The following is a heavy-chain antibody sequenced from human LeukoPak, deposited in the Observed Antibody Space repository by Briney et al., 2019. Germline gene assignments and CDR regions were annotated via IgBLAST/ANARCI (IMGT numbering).Heavy chain of an antibody. D-gene: IGHD5-24*01. Sequence: SETLSLTCAVYGVSFSGYYWSWIRQPPGKGLEWIGEINHSGSTNYNPSLKSRVTISVDTSKNQFSLKLSSVTAADTAVYYCARGARDGYNLVYYFDYWGRGTLVTVSS. V-gene: IGHV4-34*01. CDR2: INHSGST. CDR3: ARGARDGYNLVYYFDY. J-gene: IGHJ4*02. CDR1: GVSFSGYY.